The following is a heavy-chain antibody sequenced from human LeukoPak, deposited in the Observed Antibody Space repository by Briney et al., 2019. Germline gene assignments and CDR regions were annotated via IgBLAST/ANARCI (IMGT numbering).Heavy chain of an antibody. J-gene: IGHJ4*02. V-gene: IGHV4-39*01. CDR3: ASLLQGYYFDH. Sequence: SETLSLTCTVSGGSISSGNYYWGWIRQPPGKGLEWIGHIYYSAITYYNPSLKSQVTMSVDTSKNQFSLKLTSVTAADSAVYYCASLLQGYYFDHWGQGTLVTVSS. CDR1: GGSISSGNYY. CDR2: IYYSAIT.